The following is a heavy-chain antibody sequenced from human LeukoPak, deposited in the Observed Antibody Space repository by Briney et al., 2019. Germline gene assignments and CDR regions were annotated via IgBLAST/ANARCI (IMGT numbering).Heavy chain of an antibody. CDR1: GGTFSSYA. CDR3: ASVRDFWSGYYTCGMDV. J-gene: IGHJ6*02. Sequence: SVKVSCKASGGTFSSYAISWVRQAPGQGLEWMGGIIPIFGTANYAQKFQGRVTITADESTSTAYMELSSLRSEDTAVYYCASVRDFWSGYYTCGMDVWGQGTTVTVSS. CDR2: IIPIFGTA. D-gene: IGHD3-3*01. V-gene: IGHV1-69*13.